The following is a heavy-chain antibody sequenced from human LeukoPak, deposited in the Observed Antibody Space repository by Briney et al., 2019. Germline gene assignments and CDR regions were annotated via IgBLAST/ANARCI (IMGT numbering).Heavy chain of an antibody. CDR3: ARDPFYDTAPFDY. CDR1: GGSFSGYY. J-gene: IGHJ4*02. V-gene: IGHV4-34*01. Sequence: SETLSLTCAVYGGSFSGYYWSWIRQPPGKGLEWIGEINHSGSTNYNPSLKSRVTISVDTSKNQFSLKLSSVTAADTAVYYCARDPFYDTAPFDYWGQGTLVTVSS. CDR2: INHSGST. D-gene: IGHD3-22*01.